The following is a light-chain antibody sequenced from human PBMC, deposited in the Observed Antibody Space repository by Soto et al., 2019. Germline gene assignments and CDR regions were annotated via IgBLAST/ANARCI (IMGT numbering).Light chain of an antibody. V-gene: IGKV1-39*01. CDR1: QNVRSY. CDR3: HQSFRVPRT. J-gene: IGKJ1*01. CDR2: EAS. Sequence: DIQMTQSPSSLSASVGDRVTITCRASQNVRSYLNWYQQSPGKAPKLLIYEASSLHSGVPSRCSGDGYGTHLTLTITSLQHEDFGSYFCHQSFRVPRTVGQGTKVDIK.